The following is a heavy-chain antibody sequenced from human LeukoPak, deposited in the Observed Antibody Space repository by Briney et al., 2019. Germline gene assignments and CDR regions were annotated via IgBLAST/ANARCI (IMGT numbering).Heavy chain of an antibody. CDR1: GGSISGYH. CDR3: ARVPRSYYYYYYMDV. CDR2: IYYSGSG. V-gene: IGHV4-59*01. J-gene: IGHJ6*03. Sequence: KTSETLSLTCNVSGGSISGYHWSWIRQPPGKGLEWLGYIYYSGSGNYNPSLKSRVTISVDTSKNQFSLKLSSVTAADTAVYYCARVPRSYYYYYYMDVWGKGTTVTVSS.